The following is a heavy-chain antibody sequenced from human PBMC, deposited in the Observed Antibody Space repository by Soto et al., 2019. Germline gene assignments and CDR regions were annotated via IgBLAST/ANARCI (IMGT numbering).Heavy chain of an antibody. CDR3: ARFVGYGGDDYYFDY. D-gene: IGHD5-12*01. Sequence: QVRLVESGGGVVQPGRSLRLSCAASGFTFSTYAMHWVRQAPGKGLEWVAVISRDGTNKYHADSVKGRFTISRDNSKNTMYLQMNSLRAEDTAMYYCARFVGYGGDDYYFDYWGQGTLVTVSS. J-gene: IGHJ4*02. CDR2: ISRDGTNK. CDR1: GFTFSTYA. V-gene: IGHV3-30-3*01.